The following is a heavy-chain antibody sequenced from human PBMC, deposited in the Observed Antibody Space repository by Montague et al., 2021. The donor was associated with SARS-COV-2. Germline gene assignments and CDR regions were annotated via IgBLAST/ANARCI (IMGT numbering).Heavy chain of an antibody. CDR1: GGSISSSSYY. Sequence: SETLSLTYTVSGGSISSSSYYWGWIRQPPGKGLEWIGSIYHSGSTYYNPSLKSRVTISVDTSKNQFSLKLSSVTAADTAVYYCARDYGDYGSGYYYGMDVWGQGTTVTVSS. J-gene: IGHJ6*02. CDR3: ARDYGDYGSGYYYGMDV. CDR2: IYHSGST. V-gene: IGHV4-39*07. D-gene: IGHD4-17*01.